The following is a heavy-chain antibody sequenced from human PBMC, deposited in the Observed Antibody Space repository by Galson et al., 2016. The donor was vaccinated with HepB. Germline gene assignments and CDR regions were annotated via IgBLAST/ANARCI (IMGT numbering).Heavy chain of an antibody. V-gene: IGHV3-30*04. CDR3: ARNPTYYYDSRGSYSGIYY. CDR1: GFNFRNCA. J-gene: IGHJ4*02. CDR2: ISYDGGNI. Sequence: SLRLSCAASGFNFRNCAMHWVRQAPGKGLEWVAVISYDGGNIYYTDSVKGRFTISRDNSENTLFLQMGGLTTEDTTVYYCARNPTYYYDSRGSYSGIYYWGQGTLITVSS. D-gene: IGHD3-22*01.